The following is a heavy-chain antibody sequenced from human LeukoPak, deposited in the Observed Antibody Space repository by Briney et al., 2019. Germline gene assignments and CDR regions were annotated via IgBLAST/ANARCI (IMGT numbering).Heavy chain of an antibody. Sequence: ASVKVSCKVSGYTLTELSMHWVRQAPGKGLEWMGGFDPEDGETIYAQKFQGRVTMTEDTSTDTAYMELSSLRSEGTAVYYCATITLSAYGMDVWGQGTTVTVSS. CDR2: FDPEDGET. CDR3: ATITLSAYGMDV. J-gene: IGHJ6*02. D-gene: IGHD1-14*01. V-gene: IGHV1-24*01. CDR1: GYTLTELS.